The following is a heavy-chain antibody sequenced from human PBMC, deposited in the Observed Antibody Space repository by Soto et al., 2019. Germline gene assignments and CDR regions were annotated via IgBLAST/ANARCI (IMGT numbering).Heavy chain of an antibody. J-gene: IGHJ4*02. V-gene: IGHV3-30*18. CDR3: AKDRRWIAVAGFDY. CDR2: ISYDGSNK. CDR1: GFTFSSYG. D-gene: IGHD6-19*01. Sequence: QVQLVESGGGVVQPGRSLRLSCAASGFTFSSYGMHWVRQAPGKGLEWVAVISYDGSNKYYADSVKGRFTISRDNSKNTLYLQMISLRAEDTAVYYCAKDRRWIAVAGFDYWGQGTLVTVSS.